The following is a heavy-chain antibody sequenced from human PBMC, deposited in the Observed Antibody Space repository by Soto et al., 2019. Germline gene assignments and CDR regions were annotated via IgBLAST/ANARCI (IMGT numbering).Heavy chain of an antibody. CDR1: GGSISSSSYY. CDR3: ARERSSSWSRTLIDY. D-gene: IGHD6-13*01. Sequence: SETLSLTCTVSGGSISSSSYYWGWIRQPPGKGLEWIGSIYYSGSTYYNPSLKSRVTISVDTSKNQFSLKLSSVTAADTAVYYCARERSSSWSRTLIDYWGQGTLVTVSS. J-gene: IGHJ4*02. CDR2: IYYSGST. V-gene: IGHV4-39*02.